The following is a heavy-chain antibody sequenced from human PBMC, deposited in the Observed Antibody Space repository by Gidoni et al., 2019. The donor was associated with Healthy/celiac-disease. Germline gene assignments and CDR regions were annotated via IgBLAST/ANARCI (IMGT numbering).Heavy chain of an antibody. CDR3: ASPPGGSRWRYYYYYMDV. CDR2: IIPIFGTA. D-gene: IGHD6-13*01. J-gene: IGHJ6*03. V-gene: IGHV1-69*01. CDR1: GGTFSSYA. Sequence: QVQLVQSGAEVKKPGSSVKVSCKASGGTFSSYAISWVRQAPGQGLEWMGGIIPIFGTANYAQKFQGRVTITADESTSTAYMELSSLRSEDTAVYYCASPPGGSRWRYYYYYMDVWGKGTTVTVSS.